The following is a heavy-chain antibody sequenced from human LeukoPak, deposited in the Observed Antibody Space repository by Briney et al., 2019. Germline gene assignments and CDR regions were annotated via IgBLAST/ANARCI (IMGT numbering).Heavy chain of an antibody. CDR3: AELGITMIGGV. J-gene: IGHJ6*04. CDR1: GFTFSRYS. V-gene: IGHV3-21*01. Sequence: KTGGSLRLSCAVSGFTFSRYSMNWVRQAPGKGLEWVSSISNIGTSIYYADSVKGRFTIPRDNAKNSLYLQMNSLRAEDTAVYYCAELGITMIGGVWGKGTTVTISS. D-gene: IGHD3-10*02. CDR2: ISNIGTSI.